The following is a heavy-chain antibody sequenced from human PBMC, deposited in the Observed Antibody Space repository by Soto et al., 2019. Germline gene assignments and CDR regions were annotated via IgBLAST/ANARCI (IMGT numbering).Heavy chain of an antibody. Sequence: GGSLRLSCAASGFTFSSYAMSWVRQAPGKGLEWVADINHSGGKTYYVDSVKGRFTISRDNAKNSLYLQMNSLRAEDTAVYYCAKDRKDYYYYYMDVWGKGTTVTVSS. J-gene: IGHJ6*03. CDR2: INHSGGKT. CDR3: AKDRKDYYYYYMDV. CDR1: GFTFSSYA. V-gene: IGHV3-23*01.